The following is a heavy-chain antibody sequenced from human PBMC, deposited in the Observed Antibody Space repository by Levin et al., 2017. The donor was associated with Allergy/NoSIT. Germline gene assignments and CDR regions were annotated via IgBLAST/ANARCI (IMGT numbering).Heavy chain of an antibody. CDR3: AKDPWVSTVVTQFIDY. D-gene: IGHD4-23*01. Sequence: PGESLKISCAASGFTFSSYAMSWVRQAPGKGLEWVSAISGSGGSTYYADSVKGRFTISRDNSKNTLYLQMNSLRAEDTAVYYCAKDPWVSTVVTQFIDYWGQGTLVTVSS. J-gene: IGHJ4*02. V-gene: IGHV3-23*01. CDR1: GFTFSSYA. CDR2: ISGSGGST.